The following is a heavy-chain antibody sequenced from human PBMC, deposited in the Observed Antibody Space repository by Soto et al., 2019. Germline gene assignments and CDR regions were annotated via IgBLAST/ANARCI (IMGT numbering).Heavy chain of an antibody. D-gene: IGHD1-26*01. CDR1: GFTFSSYG. V-gene: IGHV3-30*18. CDR2: ISYDGSNT. CDR3: AKEGGLSGSYYISSSYYFDC. J-gene: IGHJ4*02. Sequence: QVQLVESGGGVVQPGRSLRLSCVASGFTFSSYGMHWVCQAPGKGLEWVAIISYDGSNTYYADSVKGRFTISRDNSKNTLYLQMNSLRAEDTSVYYCAKEGGLSGSYYISSSYYFDCWGQGTLVTVSS.